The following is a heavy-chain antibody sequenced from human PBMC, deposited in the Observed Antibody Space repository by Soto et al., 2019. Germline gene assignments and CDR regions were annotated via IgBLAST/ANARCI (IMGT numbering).Heavy chain of an antibody. V-gene: IGHV3-30*03. Sequence: PGGSLRLSCAASGFTFTNYDMHWVRQAPGKGLEWMALILHDGSAEYYADSVKGRFTISRDNSKNTLYLQMNSLRAEDTAVYYCARSRDGYSFYFYYVMDGWGQGTTVTVSS. CDR1: GFTFTNYD. J-gene: IGHJ6*02. D-gene: IGHD4-4*01. CDR2: ILHDGSAE. CDR3: ARSRDGYSFYFYYVMDG.